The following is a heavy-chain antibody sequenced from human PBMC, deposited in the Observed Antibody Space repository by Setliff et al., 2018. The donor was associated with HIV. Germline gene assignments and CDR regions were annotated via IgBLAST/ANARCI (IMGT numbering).Heavy chain of an antibody. CDR1: GGSISRGSYY. D-gene: IGHD1-26*01. CDR2: IYTNGNT. V-gene: IGHV4-61*02. Sequence: SETLSLTCTVSGGSISRGSYYWSWIRQPAGKGLEWIGRIYTNGNTNYNPSLKSRVTVSADTSKNQFSLNLTSVTAADTAVYYCARLGYSGSLVGAFDIWGQGTMVTVSS. CDR3: ARLGYSGSLVGAFDI. J-gene: IGHJ3*02.